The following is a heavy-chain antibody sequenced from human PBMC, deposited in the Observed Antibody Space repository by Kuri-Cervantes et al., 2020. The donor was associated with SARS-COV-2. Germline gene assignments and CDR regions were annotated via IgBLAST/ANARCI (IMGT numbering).Heavy chain of an antibody. CDR1: GYTFTGYY. D-gene: IGHD3-22*01. V-gene: IGHV1-2*02. J-gene: IGHJ4*02. Sequence: ASVKVSCKASGYTFTGYYMHWVRQAPGQGLEWMGWINPNSGGSNYAQKFQGRVTMTRDTSITAVYMELSGLRSDDTALYYCAREYTMIVVGPFDSWGQGTLVTVSS. CDR3: AREYTMIVVGPFDS. CDR2: INPNSGGS.